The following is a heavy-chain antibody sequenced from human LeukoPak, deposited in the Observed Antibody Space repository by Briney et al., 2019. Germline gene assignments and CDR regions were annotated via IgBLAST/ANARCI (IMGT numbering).Heavy chain of an antibody. CDR2: LTGSGGGT. CDR1: GFTFSNSA. V-gene: IGHV3-23*01. J-gene: IGHJ6*02. Sequence: GGSLRLSCAASGFTFSNSAMSWVRQAPGKGLEWVSALTGSGGGTYYADSVKGRFTISRDNSKNTMYLQMNSLRAEDTAVYYCARVGCRGGSCSSRGDYYYGMDVWGQGTTVTVSS. D-gene: IGHD2-15*01. CDR3: ARVGCRGGSCSSRGDYYYGMDV.